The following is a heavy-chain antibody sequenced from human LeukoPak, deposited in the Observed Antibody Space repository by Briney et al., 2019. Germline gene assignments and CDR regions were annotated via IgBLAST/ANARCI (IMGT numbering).Heavy chain of an antibody. CDR3: AKDTSIGRYCTNGVCSPFDY. D-gene: IGHD2-8*01. J-gene: IGHJ4*02. CDR1: GFTFSSYA. CDR2: ISDSGGST. Sequence: GGSLRLSCAASGFTFSSYAMSWVRQAPGKGLEWVSAISDSGGSTYDADSAKGRFTISRDNSKNTLYLQMNSLRAEDTAVYYCAKDTSIGRYCTNGVCSPFDYWGQGTLVTVSS. V-gene: IGHV3-23*01.